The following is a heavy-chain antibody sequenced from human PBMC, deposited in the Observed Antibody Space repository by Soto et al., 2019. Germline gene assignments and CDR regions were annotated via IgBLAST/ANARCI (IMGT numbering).Heavy chain of an antibody. CDR3: ARDFWEYCGSWFDTFDI. J-gene: IGHJ3*02. D-gene: IGHD6-13*01. CDR2: VSGSNGNT. V-gene: IGHV1-18*01. CDR1: GYTFTTYG. Sequence: ASVKVSCKASGYTFTTYGISWVRQAPGQGLEWMGWVSGSNGNTNYAQRLQGRATMTTDTSTSTAYMELRSLRSDDTAVYYCARDFWEYCGSWFDTFDIWGQGTMVTVSS.